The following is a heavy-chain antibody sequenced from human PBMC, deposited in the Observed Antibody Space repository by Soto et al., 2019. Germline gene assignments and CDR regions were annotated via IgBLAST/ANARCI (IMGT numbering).Heavy chain of an antibody. CDR1: GLTFSNYW. CDR2: INQDGSES. J-gene: IGHJ4*02. V-gene: IGHV3-7*01. D-gene: IGHD2-2*01. CDR3: ARPARECSSPGCAN. Sequence: EVQLVESGGGLVQPGGSLRLSCVVSGLTFSNYWMSWVRQAPGKGLEWVANINQDGSESYYVDSGKGRFTISRDNAKNSLYLQMSSLRAEDTAVYYCARPARECSSPGCANWGQGTLVTVSS.